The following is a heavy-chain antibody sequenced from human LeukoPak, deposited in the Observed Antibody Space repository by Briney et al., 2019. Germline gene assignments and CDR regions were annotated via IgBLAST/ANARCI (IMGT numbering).Heavy chain of an antibody. V-gene: IGHV3-21*01. CDR3: ARVLRRGELLMGY. CDR1: GFTFSSYS. CDR2: ISSSSSYI. J-gene: IGHJ4*02. D-gene: IGHD3-10*01. Sequence: GGSLRLSCAASGFTFSSYSMNWVRQAPGKGLEWVSSISSSSSYIYYAGSVKGRFTISRDNAKNSLYLQMNSLRAEDTAVYYCARVLRRGELLMGYWGQGTLVTVSS.